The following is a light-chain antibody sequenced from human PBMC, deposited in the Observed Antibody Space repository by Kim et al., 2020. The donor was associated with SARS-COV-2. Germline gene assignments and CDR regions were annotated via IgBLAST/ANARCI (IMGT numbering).Light chain of an antibody. CDR2: GKN. J-gene: IGLJ3*02. Sequence: LGHTVMITCQGDSLRNYYASWYQQRPRQAPKLLIYGKNSRPSGISDRFSGSTSGNTASLTITATQAEDEADYFCNSRDTSGDNVMLFGGGTQLTVL. CDR3: NSRDTSGDNVML. CDR1: SLRNYY. V-gene: IGLV3-19*01.